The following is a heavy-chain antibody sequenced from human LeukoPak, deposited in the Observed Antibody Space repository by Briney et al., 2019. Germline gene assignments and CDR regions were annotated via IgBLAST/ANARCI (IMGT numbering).Heavy chain of an antibody. J-gene: IGHJ4*02. CDR2: ISGGGVTT. V-gene: IGHV3-23*01. CDR3: AKCVGATI. CDR1: GFTLIAQA. Sequence: GSLRLSCVGSGFTLIAQALTWARQAPGKGLEWVSGISGGGVTTYYADSVKGRFTISRDNSKNTLYLQMNSLRAEDTAVYYCAKCVGATIWGQGTLVTVSS. D-gene: IGHD1-26*01.